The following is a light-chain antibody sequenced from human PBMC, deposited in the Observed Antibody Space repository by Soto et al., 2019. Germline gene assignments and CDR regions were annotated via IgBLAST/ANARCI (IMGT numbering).Light chain of an antibody. Sequence: QSVLTQPPLVSGAPGQRVTISCTGSSSNIGPTYDVHWYQQLLGTAPKLLIYANTNRPSGVPDRFSGSKSGTSASLAITGLQAEDEADYFCQSYDSSLSGYVFGTGTKLTVL. V-gene: IGLV1-40*01. CDR1: SSNIGPTYD. CDR3: QSYDSSLSGYV. CDR2: ANT. J-gene: IGLJ1*01.